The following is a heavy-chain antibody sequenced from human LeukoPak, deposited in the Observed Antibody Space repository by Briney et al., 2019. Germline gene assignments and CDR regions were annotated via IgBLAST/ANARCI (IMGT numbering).Heavy chain of an antibody. J-gene: IGHJ4*02. D-gene: IGHD3-3*01. CDR2: ISSSSSTI. CDR1: GFTFSSYS. V-gene: IGHV3-48*01. CDR3: ARNDFWSGYYVDY. Sequence: GGSLRLSCAASGFTFSSYSMNWVRQAPGKGLEWVSYISSSSSTIYYADSVKGRFTISRDNAKNSLYLQMNSLRAEDTAVYYCARNDFWSGYYVDYWGQGTLVTVSS.